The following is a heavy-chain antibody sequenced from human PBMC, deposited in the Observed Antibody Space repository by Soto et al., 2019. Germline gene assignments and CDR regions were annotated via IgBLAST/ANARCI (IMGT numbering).Heavy chain of an antibody. CDR3: VRDRALDSSGHWFDS. CDR2: IYHIGSP. V-gene: IGHV4-31*03. J-gene: IGHJ5*01. Sequence: SETLSLTCTVSGRPVSSGGYYWTWSRQFPGKGLEWIGYIYHIGSPSYNPSLKSRLSMSLDASKNQFSLNLTSVTAADTAIYYCVRDRALDSSGHWFDSWGQGTLVTVS. D-gene: IGHD6-19*01. CDR1: GRPVSSGGYY.